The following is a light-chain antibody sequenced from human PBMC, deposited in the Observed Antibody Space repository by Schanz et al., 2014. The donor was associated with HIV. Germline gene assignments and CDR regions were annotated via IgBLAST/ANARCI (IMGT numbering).Light chain of an antibody. Sequence: QSALTQPASGSGSPGQSITISCTGTSTDVGSYNLVSWYQQHPGKAPKLMIYDVSNRPSGISNRFSGSKSGNTASLTISGLQAEDEADYYCSSYTSSDTHVFGTGTKLTVL. CDR3: SSYTSSDTHV. V-gene: IGLV2-14*02. CDR2: DVS. J-gene: IGLJ1*01. CDR1: STDVGSYNL.